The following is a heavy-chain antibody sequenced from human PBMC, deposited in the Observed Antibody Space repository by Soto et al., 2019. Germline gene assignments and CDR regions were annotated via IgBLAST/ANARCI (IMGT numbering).Heavy chain of an antibody. CDR1: GYTFTSYG. J-gene: IGHJ4*02. V-gene: IGHV1-18*04. D-gene: IGHD6-13*01. Sequence: QVQLVQSGAEVKKPGASVKVSCKASGYTFTSYGISWVRQAPGQGLEWMGWISAYNGNTNYAQKLQGRVTMTTDTSTSTAYMELRSMRSDDTAVYYCAIDSRQDSSSWLPPDYWGQGTLDTVCS. CDR2: ISAYNGNT. CDR3: AIDSRQDSSSWLPPDY.